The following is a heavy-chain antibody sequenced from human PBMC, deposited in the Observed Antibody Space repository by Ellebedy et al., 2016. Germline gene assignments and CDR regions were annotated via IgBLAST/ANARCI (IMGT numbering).Heavy chain of an antibody. J-gene: IGHJ4*02. CDR3: ARAGTPYDSDQVDY. Sequence: GESLKISXAASGFTFSSYGMHWVRQAPGKGLEWVAVISYDGSNKYYADSVKGRFTISRDNSKNSLYLQMNSLRAEDTAVYYCARAGTPYDSDQVDYWGQGTLVTVSS. CDR1: GFTFSSYG. V-gene: IGHV3-30*03. D-gene: IGHD3-22*01. CDR2: ISYDGSNK.